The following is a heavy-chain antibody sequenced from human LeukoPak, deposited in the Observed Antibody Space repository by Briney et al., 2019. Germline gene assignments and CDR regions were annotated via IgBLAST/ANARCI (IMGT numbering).Heavy chain of an antibody. Sequence: GGSLRLSCAASGFTFDDYAMRWVRQAPGKGLEWVSGISWNSGTRGYADSVKGRFTISRDNAKNSLYPQMNSLRAEDMAFYYCAKGNSGSYSLDWFDPWGQGTLVTVSS. D-gene: IGHD1-26*01. CDR1: GFTFDDYA. CDR2: ISWNSGTR. V-gene: IGHV3-9*03. CDR3: AKGNSGSYSLDWFDP. J-gene: IGHJ5*02.